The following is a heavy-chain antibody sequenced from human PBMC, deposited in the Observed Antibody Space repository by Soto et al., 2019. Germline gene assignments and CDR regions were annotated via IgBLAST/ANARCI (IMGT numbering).Heavy chain of an antibody. CDR1: GFTFSSYG. D-gene: IGHD3-10*01. CDR3: ARDRVLLWFGELIPYYYYGMDV. Sequence: QVQLVESGGGVVQPGRSLRLSCAASGFTFSSYGMHWVRQAPGKGLEWVAVIWYAGSNKYYADSVKGRFTISRDNSKNTLYLQMNSLRAEDTAVYYCARDRVLLWFGELIPYYYYGMDVWGQGTTVTVSS. CDR2: IWYAGSNK. V-gene: IGHV3-33*01. J-gene: IGHJ6*02.